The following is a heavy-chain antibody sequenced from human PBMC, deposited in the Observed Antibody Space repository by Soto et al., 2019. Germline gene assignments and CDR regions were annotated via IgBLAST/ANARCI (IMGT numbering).Heavy chain of an antibody. D-gene: IGHD3-22*01. CDR1: GFTFSSYA. CDR3: AKGGYSARLLYYYYMDV. J-gene: IGHJ6*03. V-gene: IGHV3-23*01. CDR2: ISGSGGST. Sequence: GGSLRLSCAASGFTFSSYAMSWVRQAPGKGLEWVSAISGSGGSTYYADSVKGRFTISRDNSKNTLYLQMNSLRAEDTAVYYCAKGGYSARLLYYYYMDVWGKGTTVTVSS.